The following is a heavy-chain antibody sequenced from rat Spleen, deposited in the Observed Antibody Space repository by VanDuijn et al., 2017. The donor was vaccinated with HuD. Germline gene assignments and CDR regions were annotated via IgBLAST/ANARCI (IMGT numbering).Heavy chain of an antibody. Sequence: QVQLKESGPGLVQPSQTLSLTCTVSGFSLITNSVHWVRQPPGKGLERMGGIWGDGTTDYNLGLKSRLIVSRDTSKSQVFLKMNSLQTEDTAIYFCIRESLPGYNSHWFVYWGQGTLVTVSS. CDR2: IWGDGTT. J-gene: IGHJ3*01. CDR3: IRESLPGYNSHWFVY. D-gene: IGHD1-4*01. CDR1: GFSLITNS. V-gene: IGHV2-1*01.